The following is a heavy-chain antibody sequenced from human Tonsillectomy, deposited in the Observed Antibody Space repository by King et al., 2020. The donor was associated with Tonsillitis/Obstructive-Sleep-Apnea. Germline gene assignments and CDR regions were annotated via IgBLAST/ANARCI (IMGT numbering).Heavy chain of an antibody. J-gene: IGHJ6*02. V-gene: IGHV4-59*01. CDR1: GGSISSYY. Sequence: QLQESGPGLVKPSETLSLTCTVSGGSISSYYWSWIRQPPGKGLEWIGYISYSGSTNYNPSLKSRVTISVDTSKNQFSLKLSSVTAADTAVYYCARDRVGGANYGDYDGFYGMDVWGQGTTVTVSS. CDR3: ARDRVGGANYGDYDGFYGMDV. D-gene: IGHD4-17*01. CDR2: ISYSGST.